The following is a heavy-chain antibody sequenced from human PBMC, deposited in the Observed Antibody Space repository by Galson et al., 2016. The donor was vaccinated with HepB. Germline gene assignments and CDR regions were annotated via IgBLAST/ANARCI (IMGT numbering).Heavy chain of an antibody. CDR1: GGSISSSSYY. CDR3: ARRYCSGGSCYPYYFDY. Sequence: SETLSLTCSVSGGSISSSSYYWGWIRQPPGKGLEWIGSIYYSASTYYNPSLMSRVTISVDTSKNQFSLKLTSVTAADTAVYYCARRYCSGGSCYPYYFDYWGQGTLVTVSS. D-gene: IGHD2-15*01. CDR2: IYYSAST. J-gene: IGHJ4*02. V-gene: IGHV4-39*01.